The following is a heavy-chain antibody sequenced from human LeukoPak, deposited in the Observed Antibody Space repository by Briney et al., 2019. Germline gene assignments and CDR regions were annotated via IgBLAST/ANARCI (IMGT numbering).Heavy chain of an antibody. CDR2: MNPNSGNT. V-gene: IGHV1-8*01. D-gene: IGHD1-26*01. J-gene: IGHJ6*03. CDR3: ARAPEWGKSNFYYYMDV. Sequence: ASVKVSCKASGHTFTSYDINWVRQATGQGLEWMGWMNPNSGNTGYAQKFQGRVTMTRNTSINAAYMELSSLRSEDTAVYYCARAPEWGKSNFYYYMDVWGKGTTVTVSS. CDR1: GHTFTSYD.